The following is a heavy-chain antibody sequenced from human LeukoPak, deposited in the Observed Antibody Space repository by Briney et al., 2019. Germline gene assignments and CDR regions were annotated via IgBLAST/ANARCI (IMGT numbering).Heavy chain of an antibody. J-gene: IGHJ4*02. V-gene: IGHV3-30*03. CDR1: GFTFSSYG. CDR3: ATDYGSGSY. CDR2: ISYDGSNK. D-gene: IGHD3-10*01. Sequence: GGSLRLSCAASGFTFSSYGVHWVRQAPGKGLEWVAVISYDGSNKYYADSVKGRFTISRDNSKNTLYLQMNSLRAEDTAVYYCATDYGSGSYWGQGTLVTVSS.